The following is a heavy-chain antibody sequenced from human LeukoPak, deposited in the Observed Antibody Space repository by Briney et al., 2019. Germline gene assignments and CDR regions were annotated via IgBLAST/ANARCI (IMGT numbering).Heavy chain of an antibody. J-gene: IGHJ4*02. CDR1: GGTFSSYA. D-gene: IGHD2-2*01. V-gene: IGHV1-18*01. Sequence: ASVTVSCKASGGTFSSYAISWVRQAPGQGLEWMGWISANNNNTDNVQKLQGRVTMTTDTSTSTAYMELRSLRSDDTAVYYCARALYHTFDYWGQGTLVTVSS. CDR3: ARALYHTFDY. CDR2: ISANNNNT.